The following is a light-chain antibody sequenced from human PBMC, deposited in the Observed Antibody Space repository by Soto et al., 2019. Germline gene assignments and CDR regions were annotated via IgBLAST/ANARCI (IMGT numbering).Light chain of an antibody. CDR3: GSYTSSSTLEV. Sequence: QSALTQPASVSGSPGQSITISCTGTSSDVGDYNFVSWYQQHPGKAPKLMIYEVSNRPSGVSNRFSGSKPGNTASLTISGLQAEDEADYYCGSYTSSSTLEVFGTGTKLTVL. CDR1: SSDVGDYNF. V-gene: IGLV2-14*01. CDR2: EVS. J-gene: IGLJ1*01.